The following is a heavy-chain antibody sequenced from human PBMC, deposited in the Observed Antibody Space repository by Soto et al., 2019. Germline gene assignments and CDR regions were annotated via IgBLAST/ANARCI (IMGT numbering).Heavy chain of an antibody. V-gene: IGHV3-23*01. J-gene: IGHJ4*02. CDR2: ISGGGGSA. CDR1: GFTFGSYA. Sequence: EVQLLESGGGLVQPGGSLRLSCAASGFTFGSYAMAWVRQAPGKGLEWVSTISGGGGSAYYADSVKGRFTISRDNSKNTLSVQMKGLRAEDTAVYYCARGGCSGGSCYPLDYWGQGTLVTVSS. CDR3: ARGGCSGGSCYPLDY. D-gene: IGHD2-15*01.